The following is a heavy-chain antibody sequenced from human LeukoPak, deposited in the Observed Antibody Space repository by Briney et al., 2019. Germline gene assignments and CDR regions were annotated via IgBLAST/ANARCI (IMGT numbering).Heavy chain of an antibody. V-gene: IGHV3-7*01. Sequence: GGSLRLSCAASGFTFNTYWMIWVRQAPGKGLDWVANINQDGSVRYYVASVKGRFTISRDNAKNLMHLQMNSLRAEDTAVYYCARKGLPDYWGQGTMVTVSS. D-gene: IGHD2-21*02. CDR2: INQDGSVR. J-gene: IGHJ4*02. CDR3: ARKGLPDY. CDR1: GFTFNTYW.